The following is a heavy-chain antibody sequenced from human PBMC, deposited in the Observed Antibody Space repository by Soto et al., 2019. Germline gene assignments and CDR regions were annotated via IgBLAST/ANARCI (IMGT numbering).Heavy chain of an antibody. CDR3: ARVAFRGRYPNLFDY. Sequence: GSLRLSCAASGFTFSSYAMSWVRQSPGKGLEWVSGISGSGSSTYYADSVKGRFTMSRDNSKNTLDLQVNSLRAEDTAVYFCARVAFRGRYPNLFDYWGQGALVTVS. J-gene: IGHJ4*02. CDR1: GFTFSSYA. D-gene: IGHD1-20*01. CDR2: ISGSGSST. V-gene: IGHV3-23*01.